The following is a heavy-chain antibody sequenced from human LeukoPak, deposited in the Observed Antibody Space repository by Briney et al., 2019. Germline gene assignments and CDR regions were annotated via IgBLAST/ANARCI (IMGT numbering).Heavy chain of an antibody. D-gene: IGHD6-19*01. CDR3: VRGRGIAVAGGDYYYYYYMDV. J-gene: IGHJ6*03. V-gene: IGHV1-18*01. CDR2: ISAYNGNT. Sequence: ASVKVSCKASGYTFTSYGISWVRQAPGQGLEWMGWISAYNGNTNYVQKLQGRVTMTTDTSTSTAYMELRSLRSDDTAVYYCVRGRGIAVAGGDYYYYYYMDVWGKGTTVTVSS. CDR1: GYTFTSYG.